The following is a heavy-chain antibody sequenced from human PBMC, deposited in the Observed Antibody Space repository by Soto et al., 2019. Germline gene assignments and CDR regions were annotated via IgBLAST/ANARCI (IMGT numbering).Heavy chain of an antibody. CDR3: ASGADGSGSYFPYYFDY. CDR1: GFTFSSYS. Sequence: GGSLRLSCAASGFTFSSYSMNWVRQAPGKGLEWVSYISSSSSTIYYADSVKGRFTISRDNAKNSLYLQMNSLRDEDTAVYYCASGADGSGSYFPYYFDYWGQGTLVTVSS. CDR2: ISSSSSTI. D-gene: IGHD3-10*01. J-gene: IGHJ4*02. V-gene: IGHV3-48*02.